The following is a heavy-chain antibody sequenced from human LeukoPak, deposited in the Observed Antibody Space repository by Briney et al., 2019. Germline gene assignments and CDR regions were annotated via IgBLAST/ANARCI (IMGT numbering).Heavy chain of an antibody. CDR1: GYTFPSYD. CDR3: ERGQTSSYDYVWGSYRRGYYMDV. V-gene: IGHV1-8*03. D-gene: IGHD3-16*02. CDR2: MNPKSGNT. J-gene: IGHJ6*03. Sequence: SVKDSRQASGYTFPSYDINWVRQVTAQGLEGMGWMNPKSGNTGYAQKFQGRVTITRHSSISAAYMDANRLRYKATAVYYCERGQTSSYDYVWGSYRRGYYMDVWGKGTTVTISS.